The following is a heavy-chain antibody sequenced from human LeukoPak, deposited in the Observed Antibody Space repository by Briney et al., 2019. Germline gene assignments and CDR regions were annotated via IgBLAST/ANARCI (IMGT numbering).Heavy chain of an antibody. CDR3: ARERSMVRGVIIDI. V-gene: IGHV4-30-2*01. CDR2: IYHSGST. D-gene: IGHD3-10*01. J-gene: IGHJ3*02. Sequence: PSETLSLTCAVSGGSISSGGYSWSWIRQPPGKGLEWIGYIYHSGSTYYNPSLKSRVTISVDRSKNQFSLKLSSVTAADTAVYYCARERSMVRGVIIDIWGQGTMVTVSS. CDR1: GGSISSGGYS.